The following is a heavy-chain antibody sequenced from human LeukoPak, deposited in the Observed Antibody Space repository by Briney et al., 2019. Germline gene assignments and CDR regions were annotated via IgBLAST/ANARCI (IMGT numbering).Heavy chain of an antibody. D-gene: IGHD3-10*01. V-gene: IGHV3-21*01. Sequence: GGSLRLSCAASGFTFSSYSMNWVRQAPGKGLEWVSSISSSSSYIYYADSVKGRFTISRDNAKNSLYLQMNSLRAEDTAVYYCARDRNLLWFREQTSFDYWGQGTLVTVSS. CDR1: GFTFSSYS. CDR2: ISSSSSYI. CDR3: ARDRNLLWFREQTSFDY. J-gene: IGHJ4*02.